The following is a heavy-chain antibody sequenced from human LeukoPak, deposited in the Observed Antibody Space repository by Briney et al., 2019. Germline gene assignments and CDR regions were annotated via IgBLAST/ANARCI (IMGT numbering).Heavy chain of an antibody. CDR2: INSDGSTT. J-gene: IGHJ4*02. D-gene: IGHD3-10*01. Sequence: GGSLRLSCAASGFTFRTYWRHWVRQTPGQGLVWDSRINSDGSTTNYADSVKGRFTVSRDNAQNTLYLQMSSLRAEDTAVYYCARAGNYYFEYWGQGALVTVSS. V-gene: IGHV3-74*01. CDR3: ARAGNYYFEY. CDR1: GFTFRTYW.